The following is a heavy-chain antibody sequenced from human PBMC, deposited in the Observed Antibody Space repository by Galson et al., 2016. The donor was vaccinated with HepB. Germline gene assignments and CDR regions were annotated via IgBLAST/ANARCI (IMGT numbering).Heavy chain of an antibody. Sequence: SLRLSCAASGFTFDDYVMHWVRQVPGKGLEWVSGINWDSGNIGYADSVKGRFTISRDNAKNSLYLQMNSLRVEDTALYYCAKDIRGDYIFGYYPGMDVWGQGTTVTVSS. CDR1: GFTFDDYV. V-gene: IGHV3-9*01. J-gene: IGHJ6*02. CDR3: AKDIRGDYIFGYYPGMDV. D-gene: IGHD3-10*01. CDR2: INWDSGNI.